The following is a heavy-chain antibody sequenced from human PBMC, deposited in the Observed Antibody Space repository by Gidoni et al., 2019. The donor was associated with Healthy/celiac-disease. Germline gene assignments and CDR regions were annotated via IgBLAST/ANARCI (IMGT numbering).Heavy chain of an antibody. CDR1: GGSISSSSYY. J-gene: IGHJ5*02. V-gene: IGHV4-39*01. CDR2: IYYSGRT. Sequence: QLQLQESGPGLVKPSETLSLTCTVSGGSISSSSYYWGWIRQPPGKGLEWIGSIYYSGRTYYNPSLKSRVTISVDTSKNQFSLKLSSVTAADTAVYYCASANWNFSFWFDPWGQGTLVTVSS. CDR3: ASANWNFSFWFDP. D-gene: IGHD1-7*01.